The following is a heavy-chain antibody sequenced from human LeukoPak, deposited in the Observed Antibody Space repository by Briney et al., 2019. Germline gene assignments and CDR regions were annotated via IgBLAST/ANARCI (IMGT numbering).Heavy chain of an antibody. J-gene: IGHJ4*02. V-gene: IGHV4-59*01. CDR2: IYYSGST. D-gene: IGHD3-10*01. Sequence: SETLSLTCTVSGGSISSDYWSWIRQPPGKGLEWIGYIYYSGSTNYNPSLKSRVTISVDTSKNQFSLKLSSVTAADTAVYYCARGEYYYGSGSYYGYWGQGTLVTVSS. CDR1: GGSISSDY. CDR3: ARGEYYYGSGSYYGY.